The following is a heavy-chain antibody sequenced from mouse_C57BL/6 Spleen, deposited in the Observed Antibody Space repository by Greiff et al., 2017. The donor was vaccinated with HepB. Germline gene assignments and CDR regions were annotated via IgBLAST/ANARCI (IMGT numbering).Heavy chain of an antibody. CDR3: VSYDYDGPFAY. CDR2: IRSKSNNYAT. J-gene: IGHJ3*01. Sequence: EVKVVESGGGLVQPKGSLKLSCAASGFSFNTYAMNWVRQAPGKGLEWVARIRSKSNNYATYYADSVKDRFTISRDDSESMLYLQMNNLKTEDTAMYYCVSYDYDGPFAYWGQGTLVTVSA. D-gene: IGHD2-4*01. V-gene: IGHV10-1*01. CDR1: GFSFNTYA.